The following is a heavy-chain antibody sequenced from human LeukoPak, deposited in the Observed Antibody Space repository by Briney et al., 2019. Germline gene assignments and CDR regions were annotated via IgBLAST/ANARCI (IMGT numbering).Heavy chain of an antibody. CDR2: IKQDGSEK. CDR1: GFTFSNYW. D-gene: IGHD6-13*01. Sequence: GGSLRLSCAASGFTFSNYWMSWVRQAPGKGLEWGANIKQDGSEKYYVDSVKGRFTISRDNAKNSLYLQMNSLRAEDTAVYYCARDHRYSWYWWGQGTLVTVSS. J-gene: IGHJ4*02. CDR3: ARDHRYSWYW. V-gene: IGHV3-7*05.